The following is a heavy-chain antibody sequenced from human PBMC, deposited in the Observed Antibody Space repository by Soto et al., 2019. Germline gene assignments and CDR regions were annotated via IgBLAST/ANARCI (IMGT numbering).Heavy chain of an antibody. CDR3: ARDPGLGTVETPWLLDY. CDR1: GFTFSSYG. V-gene: IGHV3-33*01. D-gene: IGHD3-22*01. Sequence: QVQLVESGGGVVQPGRSLRLSCAASGFTFSSYGMHWVRQAPGKGLEWVAVIWYDGSNKYYADSVKGRFTISRDNSKNTLYLQMNSLRAEDTAVYYCARDPGLGTVETPWLLDYWGQGTLVTVSS. J-gene: IGHJ4*02. CDR2: IWYDGSNK.